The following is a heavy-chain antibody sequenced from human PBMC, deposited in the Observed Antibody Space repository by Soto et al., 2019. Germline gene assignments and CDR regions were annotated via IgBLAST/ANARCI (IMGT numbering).Heavy chain of an antibody. CDR1: GYAFDIFA. CDR2: VSAYNGNT. V-gene: IGHV1-18*01. J-gene: IGHJ5*02. D-gene: IGHD3-3*01. Sequence: ASGSCKNFGYAFDIFAINWVRQAPGQVLEWIGVVSAYNGNTNYAQKFQGRVTLSTDTSTSTAYMVHRTLSSDDTTVYYCARDPHEFWRPYFFDPWGQGTLVTVSS. CDR3: ARDPHEFWRPYFFDP.